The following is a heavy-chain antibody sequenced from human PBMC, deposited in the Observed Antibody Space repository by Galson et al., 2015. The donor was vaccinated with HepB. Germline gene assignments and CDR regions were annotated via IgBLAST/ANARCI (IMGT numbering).Heavy chain of an antibody. Sequence: SLRLSCAASGFTFSSYAMSWVRQAPGKGLEWVSAISGSGGSTYYADSVKGRFTISKDNSKNTLYLQMNSLRAEDTAVYYCAKGAAGYCSGGSCYLVYWDQGTLVTVSS. CDR1: GFTFSSYA. J-gene: IGHJ4*02. D-gene: IGHD2-15*01. CDR3: AKGAAGYCSGGSCYLVY. CDR2: ISGSGGST. V-gene: IGHV3-23*01.